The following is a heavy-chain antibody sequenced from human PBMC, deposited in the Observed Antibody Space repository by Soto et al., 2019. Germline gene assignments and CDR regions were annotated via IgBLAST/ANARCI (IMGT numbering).Heavy chain of an antibody. D-gene: IGHD6-13*01. Sequence: QVQLQESGPGLVKPSQTLSLTCTVSGGSISSGGYYWIWIRQHPGKGLEWIGYIYYSGSTYYNPSLKSRVTISVDTSKNQFSLKLSSVTAADTAVYYCARAKKGIAAAENWFDPWGQGTLVTVSS. J-gene: IGHJ5*02. CDR2: IYYSGST. CDR1: GGSISSGGYY. V-gene: IGHV4-31*03. CDR3: ARAKKGIAAAENWFDP.